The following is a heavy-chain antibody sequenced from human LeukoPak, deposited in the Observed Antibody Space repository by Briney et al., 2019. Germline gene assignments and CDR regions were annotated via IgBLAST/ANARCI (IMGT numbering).Heavy chain of an antibody. J-gene: IGHJ5*02. Sequence: ASVTVSFTASGYTFTTYHMHWVRLAPGPGLEGVGLINPSRGGITYYKKFQGRVTMTWETTTSTVYMDLNSLISEHSAVYHCARDSLRTAIAAAGGNWFDPWGQGTLVTVSS. V-gene: IGHV1-46*01. D-gene: IGHD6-25*01. CDR3: ARDSLRTAIAAAGGNWFDP. CDR1: GYTFTTYH. CDR2: INPSRGGI.